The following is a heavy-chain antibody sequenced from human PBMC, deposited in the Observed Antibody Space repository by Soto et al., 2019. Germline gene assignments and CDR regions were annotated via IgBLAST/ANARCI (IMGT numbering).Heavy chain of an antibody. CDR1: GGSISSGGYS. Sequence: QLQLQESGSGLVKPSQTLSLTCAVSGGSISSGGYSWSWIRQPPGKGLEWIGYIYHSGSTYYNPSLKSRVTISVDTSKNQFSLKLSSVTAADTAVYYCARGYSSSWYGKGVDPWGQGTLVTVSS. CDR2: IYHSGST. V-gene: IGHV4-30-2*05. CDR3: ARGYSSSWYGKGVDP. J-gene: IGHJ5*02. D-gene: IGHD6-13*01.